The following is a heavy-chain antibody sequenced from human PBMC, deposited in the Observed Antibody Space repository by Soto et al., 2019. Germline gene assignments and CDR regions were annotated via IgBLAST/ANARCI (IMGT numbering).Heavy chain of an antibody. CDR2: VYHTGRT. CDR3: ARDFAYFDS. CDR1: GGSFKSGSYS. D-gene: IGHD3-3*01. J-gene: IGHJ4*02. Sequence: SETLSLTCTVSGGSFKSGSYSWRWIRQPPGKGLEWIGYVYHTGRTSHNPSLKSRVSISMDTCKNQFSLKRDSVTAADTAVYFCARDFAYFDSWGQGTLVTVSS. V-gene: IGHV4-61*01.